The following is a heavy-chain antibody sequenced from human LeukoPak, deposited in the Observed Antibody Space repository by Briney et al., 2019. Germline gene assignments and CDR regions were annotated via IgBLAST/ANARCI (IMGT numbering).Heavy chain of an antibody. V-gene: IGHV3-21*01. J-gene: IGHJ6*03. Sequence: GGSLRLSCAASGFTFSSYSMNWVRQAPGKGLEWVSSISSSSSYIYYADSVKGRFTISRDNAKNSLYLQMNSLRAEDTAVYYCARVSVHGVYYCMDVWGKGTTVTVSS. CDR1: GFTFSSYS. CDR2: ISSSSSYI. CDR3: ARVSVHGVYYCMDV. D-gene: IGHD1-1*01.